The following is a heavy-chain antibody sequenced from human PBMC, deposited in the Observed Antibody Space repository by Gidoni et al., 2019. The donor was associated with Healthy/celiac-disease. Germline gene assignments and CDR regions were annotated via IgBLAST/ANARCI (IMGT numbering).Heavy chain of an antibody. Sequence: QVQLMESGGGVVQPGGSLNLSCAASGFAFGHSAMHWVRQAPGKGLAWVAVISYDGSNKYYADSVKGRFTISRDNSKTTLYLQMNSLRAEDTAVYYCARESDSAVSRGSFDYWGQGTLVTVSS. CDR3: ARESDSAVSRGSFDY. CDR2: ISYDGSNK. D-gene: IGHD2-21*02. CDR1: GFAFGHSA. J-gene: IGHJ4*02. V-gene: IGHV3-30-3*01.